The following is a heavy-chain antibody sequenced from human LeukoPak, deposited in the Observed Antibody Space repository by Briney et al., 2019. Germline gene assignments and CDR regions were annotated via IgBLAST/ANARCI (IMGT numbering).Heavy chain of an antibody. D-gene: IGHD5-12*01. V-gene: IGHV1-69*13. CDR2: IIPIFGTA. Sequence: SVKVSCKASGGTFSSYAISRVRQAPGQGLEWMGGIIPIFGTANYAQKFQGRVTITADESTSTAYMELSSLRSEDTAVYYCARGAVGGYSGYDPDREGYYFDYWGQGTLVTVSS. CDR1: GGTFSSYA. J-gene: IGHJ4*02. CDR3: ARGAVGGYSGYDPDREGYYFDY.